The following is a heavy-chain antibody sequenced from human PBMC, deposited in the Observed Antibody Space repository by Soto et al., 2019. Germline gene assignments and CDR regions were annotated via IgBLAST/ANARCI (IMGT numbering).Heavy chain of an antibody. CDR1: GFTFSSYS. CDR2: ISSSSSTI. V-gene: IGHV3-48*02. CDR3: ARGSHPYSSGPGWFDP. Sequence: EVQLVESGGGLVQPGGSLRLSCAASGFTFSSYSMNWVRQAPGKGLEWVSYISSSSSTIYYADSVKGRFTISRDNAKNSLYLQMNSLRDEDTAVYYCARGSHPYSSGPGWFDPWGQGTLVTVSS. D-gene: IGHD6-19*01. J-gene: IGHJ5*02.